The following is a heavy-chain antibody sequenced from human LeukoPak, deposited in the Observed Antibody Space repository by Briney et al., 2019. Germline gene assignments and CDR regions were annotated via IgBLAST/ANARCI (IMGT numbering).Heavy chain of an antibody. CDR3: ARPLAGVYHDTSGHLY. J-gene: IGHJ4*02. CDR2: INPSDGTT. V-gene: IGHV1-46*01. D-gene: IGHD3-22*01. Sequence: ASVKVSCKASGYTFTGYYMHWVRQAPGEALEWMGIINPSDGTTSYAQKFQGRVTMTRDTSTSTVYMELSSLRSEDTAVYYCARPLAGVYHDTSGHLYWGQGTLVTVSS. CDR1: GYTFTGYY.